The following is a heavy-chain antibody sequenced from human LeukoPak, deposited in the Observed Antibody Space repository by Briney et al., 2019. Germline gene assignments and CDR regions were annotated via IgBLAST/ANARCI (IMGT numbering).Heavy chain of an antibody. Sequence: PGGSLRLSCAGSGFTFSDYYMSWVRQAPGKGLEWVSYISGSGSSIYYADSVKGRFTISRDNAKNSLYLQMNSLRAQDAAVYYCARGDEYCSGGSCHSINHFDYWGQGTLVTVSS. CDR1: GFTFSDYY. CDR3: ARGDEYCSGGSCHSINHFDY. V-gene: IGHV3-11*04. J-gene: IGHJ4*02. CDR2: ISGSGSSI. D-gene: IGHD2-15*01.